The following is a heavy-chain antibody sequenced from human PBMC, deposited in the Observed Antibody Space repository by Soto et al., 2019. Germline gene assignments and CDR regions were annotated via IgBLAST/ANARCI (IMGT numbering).Heavy chain of an antibody. Sequence: QVQLVESGGGVVQPGRSLRLSCAVSGFTVSTYGMHWVRQAPGKGLEWVAVISRDGGTKYYADSVKGRFTISRDNSRKTLFWEMNGLRGDDMAVYYCPGEVASGYWGQGTLVTVSS. CDR1: GFTVSTYG. CDR2: ISRDGGTK. V-gene: IGHV3-30*03. CDR3: PGEVASGY. D-gene: IGHD2-21*01. J-gene: IGHJ4*02.